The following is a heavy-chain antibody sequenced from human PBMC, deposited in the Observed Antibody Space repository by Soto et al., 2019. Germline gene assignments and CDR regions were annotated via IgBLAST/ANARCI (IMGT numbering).Heavy chain of an antibody. CDR1: GGSISSYY. J-gene: IGHJ4*02. CDR3: ARAKVAIFGVVIVPYYFDY. CDR2: IYYSGST. Sequence: SETLSLTCTVSGGSISSYYWSWIRQPPGKGLEWIGYIYYSGSTYYNPSLKSRVTISVDTSKNQFSLKLSSVTAADTAVYYCARAKVAIFGVVIVPYYFDYWGQGTLVTVSS. D-gene: IGHD3-3*01. V-gene: IGHV4-59*06.